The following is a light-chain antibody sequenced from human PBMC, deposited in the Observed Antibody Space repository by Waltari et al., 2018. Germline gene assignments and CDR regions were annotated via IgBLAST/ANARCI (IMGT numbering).Light chain of an antibody. CDR2: DVD. Sequence: QSALSQPASVSGSPGQSVTVSCTGSSSDVGDYNFVSWYRQHPGKAPGLMIHDVDKRPAGVSNRFSGSKSGNTASLTISGLQAEDQADYYCCSYAGRGTFVFGTGTQVTVL. V-gene: IGLV2-23*02. J-gene: IGLJ1*01. CDR1: SSDVGDYNF. CDR3: CSYAGRGTFV.